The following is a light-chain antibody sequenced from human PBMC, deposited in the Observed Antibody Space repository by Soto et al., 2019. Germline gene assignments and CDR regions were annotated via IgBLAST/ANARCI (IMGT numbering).Light chain of an antibody. J-gene: IGKJ4*01. Sequence: DIVMTQSPASLAAFLGERATINCKSSQSILYSANNRDSLAWFQQKPGQPPKLLIYWASTRESGVPDRFSGSGSGTDFTLTISSLQAEDVAVYFCKQYLSTLSFGGGTKVDIK. CDR2: WAS. V-gene: IGKV4-1*01. CDR1: QSILYSANNRDS. CDR3: KQYLSTLS.